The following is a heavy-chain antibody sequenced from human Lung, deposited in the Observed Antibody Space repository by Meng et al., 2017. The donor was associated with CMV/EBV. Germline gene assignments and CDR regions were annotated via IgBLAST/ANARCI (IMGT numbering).Heavy chain of an antibody. CDR3: ARGGPYPDSSDFHWYFDH. CDR2: INTHTGNP. J-gene: IGHJ2*01. CDR1: GYTFTSYA. Sequence: QVQLVQSGSELNKPGASVKVSCKASGYTFTSYAMNWVRQAPGQGLEWMGWINTHTGNPTYGQGFTGRFVLSSDTSVSTANLQISSLKAEDTAVYYCARGGPYPDSSDFHWYFDHWGRGTLVTVSS. V-gene: IGHV7-4-1*02. D-gene: IGHD3-22*01.